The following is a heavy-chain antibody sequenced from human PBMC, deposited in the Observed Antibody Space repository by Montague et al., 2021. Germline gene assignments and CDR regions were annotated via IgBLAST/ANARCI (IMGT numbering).Heavy chain of an antibody. D-gene: IGHD6-13*01. CDR3: ARDPRYSLSWSFDY. V-gene: IGHV6-1*01. J-gene: IGHJ4*02. CDR1: GDSDSIIAPT. CDR2: SHHRPERNY. Sequence: CAISGDSDSIIAPTRNSDKHSSSLQSHYELVSHHRPERNYDYAVSVKSRMTISPDTSKNQFSLQLSSVTPEDRAVYYCARDPRYSLSWSFDYWGQGTLVTVSS.